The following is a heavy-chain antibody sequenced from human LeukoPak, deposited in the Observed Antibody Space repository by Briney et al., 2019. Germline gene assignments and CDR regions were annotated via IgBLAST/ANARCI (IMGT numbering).Heavy chain of an antibody. Sequence: SVKVSCKASGGTFSSYAISWVRQAPGQGLEWMGGIIPIFGTANYAQKFQGRVTITADESTTTAYMELSSLRSEDTAVYYCARDRDYYDSSGPSGFDYWGQGTLVTVSS. CDR3: ARDRDYYDSSGPSGFDY. D-gene: IGHD3-22*01. CDR1: GGTFSSYA. CDR2: IIPIFGTA. V-gene: IGHV1-69*13. J-gene: IGHJ4*02.